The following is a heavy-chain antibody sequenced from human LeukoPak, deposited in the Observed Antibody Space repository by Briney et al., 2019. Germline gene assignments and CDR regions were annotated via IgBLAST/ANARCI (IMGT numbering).Heavy chain of an antibody. CDR3: ARDNRSTGPVDY. V-gene: IGHV1-46*01. D-gene: IGHD4-17*01. CDR1: GYTFTSYY. J-gene: IGHJ4*02. Sequence: ASVKVSCKAYGYTFTSYYMHWVRQAPGQGLEWMGIINPSGGSTSYAQKFQGRVTMTRDTSTSTVYMELSSLRSEDTAVYYCARDNRSTGPVDYWGQGTLVTVSS. CDR2: INPSGGST.